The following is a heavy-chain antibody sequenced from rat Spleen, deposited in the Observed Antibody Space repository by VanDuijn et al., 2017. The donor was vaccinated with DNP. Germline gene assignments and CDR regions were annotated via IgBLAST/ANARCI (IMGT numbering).Heavy chain of an antibody. CDR3: ARWNSGHFDY. Sequence: EVQLVESGGGLVQSGRSLKVSCAASGFTFSDYYMAWVRQAPKKGLEWVTSIDYAGRNTYYGDSVKGRFPISRDNAKSTLYLQLNSLRPEDTATYYCARWNSGHFDYWGQGVMVPVSS. D-gene: IGHD4-3*01. CDR1: GFTFSDYY. V-gene: IGHV5-22*01. CDR2: IDYAGRNT. J-gene: IGHJ2*01.